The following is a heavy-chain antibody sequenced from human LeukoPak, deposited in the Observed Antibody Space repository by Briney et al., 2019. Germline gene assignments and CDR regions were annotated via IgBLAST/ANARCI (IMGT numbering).Heavy chain of an antibody. D-gene: IGHD2-21*01. V-gene: IGHV4-4*07. CDR3: AREGAYCGGDCAVTPVDY. CDR1: GGSISSYY. J-gene: IGHJ4*02. CDR2: IYTSGST. Sequence: SETLSLTCTVSGGSISSYYWSWIRPPAGKGLEWVGRIYTSGSTNYNPSLKSRVTMSVDTSKNQFSLKLSSVTAADTAVYYCAREGAYCGGDCAVTPVDYWGQGTLVTVSS.